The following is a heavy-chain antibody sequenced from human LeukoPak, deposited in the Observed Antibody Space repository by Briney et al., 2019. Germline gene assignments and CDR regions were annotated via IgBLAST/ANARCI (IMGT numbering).Heavy chain of an antibody. V-gene: IGHV4-30-4*01. Sequence: SQTLSLTCTVSGGSISSGDYYWSWIRQPPGKGLEWIGYIYYSGSTYYNPSLKSRVTISVDTSKNQFSLKLSSVTAADTAVYYCARAGAAYYDFWSGYPSVYMDVWGKGTAVTVSS. CDR1: GGSISSGDYY. CDR2: IYYSGST. D-gene: IGHD3-3*01. J-gene: IGHJ6*03. CDR3: ARAGAAYYDFWSGYPSVYMDV.